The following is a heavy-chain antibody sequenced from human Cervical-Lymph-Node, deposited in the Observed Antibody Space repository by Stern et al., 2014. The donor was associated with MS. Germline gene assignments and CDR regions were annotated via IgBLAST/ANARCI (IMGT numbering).Heavy chain of an antibody. CDR1: GFSFSDYY. Sequence: QDQLVQSGGDLVKPGGSLRLSCAASGFSFSDYYMSWIRQAPGKGPEWVSDISSSGSTTYYADSVKGRFTIARDNAKNSLYLQMHSLRAEDTAVYYCARDADFWTGYYPYYFDSWGQGALVTVSS. D-gene: IGHD3/OR15-3a*01. J-gene: IGHJ4*02. CDR2: ISSSGSTT. V-gene: IGHV3-11*01. CDR3: ARDADFWTGYYPYYFDS.